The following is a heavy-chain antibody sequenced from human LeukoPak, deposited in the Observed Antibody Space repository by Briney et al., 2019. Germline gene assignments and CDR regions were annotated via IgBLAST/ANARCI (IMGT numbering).Heavy chain of an antibody. CDR3: ARRASRDDILTGYQHEGIDV. CDR2: IWYDGSNK. Sequence: GRSLRLSCAASGFTFSSYGMQWVRQAPGKGLEWVAVIWYDGSNKYYADSVKGGFTISRDNCKNTVYVQMKSLRAGDTAVYYCARRASRDDILTGYQHEGIDVWGKGTTVTVSS. CDR1: GFTFSSYG. J-gene: IGHJ6*04. D-gene: IGHD3-9*01. V-gene: IGHV3-33*01.